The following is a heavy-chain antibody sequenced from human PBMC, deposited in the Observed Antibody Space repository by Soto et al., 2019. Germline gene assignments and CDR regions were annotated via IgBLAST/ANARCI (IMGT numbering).Heavy chain of an antibody. D-gene: IGHD2-15*01. CDR2: ISAYNGNT. V-gene: IGHV1-18*01. J-gene: IGHJ6*02. CDR3: ARALRCCSGGSCAPFYYGMDV. Sequence: GASVKVSCKASGYTFTSYGISWVRQAPGQGLEWMGWISAYNGNTNYAQKLQGRVTMTTDTSTSTAYMELRSLRSDDTAVYYCARALRCCSGGSCAPFYYGMDVWGQGTTVTVSS. CDR1: GYTFTSYG.